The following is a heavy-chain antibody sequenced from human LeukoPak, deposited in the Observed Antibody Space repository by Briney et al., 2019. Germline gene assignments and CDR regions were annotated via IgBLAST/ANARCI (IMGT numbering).Heavy chain of an antibody. CDR3: GRDPTYRNYFDS. D-gene: IGHD1-1*01. J-gene: IGHJ4*02. Sequence: ASVKVSCKASGNSLNNYHMHWVRQAPGHGLEWLGIIRPGGDGPSYAQKFQGRVTMTRDMSTSTVYMELSSLTSDDTAVYYCGRDPTYRNYFDSWGQGTLVTVSS. V-gene: IGHV1-46*02. CDR2: IRPGGDGP. CDR1: GNSLNNYH.